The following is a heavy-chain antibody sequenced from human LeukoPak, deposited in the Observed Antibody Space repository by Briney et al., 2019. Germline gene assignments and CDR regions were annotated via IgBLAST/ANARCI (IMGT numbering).Heavy chain of an antibody. D-gene: IGHD1-14*01. CDR3: AVSTEKYYFDY. CDR2: ISYDGSNK. J-gene: IGHJ4*02. CDR1: GFTFSSYA. V-gene: IGHV3-30*04. Sequence: GGSLRLSCAASGFTFSSYAVHWVRQAPGKGLEWVAVISYDGSNKYYADSVKGRFTISRDNSKNTLYLQMNSLRAEDTAVYYCAVSTEKYYFDYWGQGTLVTVSS.